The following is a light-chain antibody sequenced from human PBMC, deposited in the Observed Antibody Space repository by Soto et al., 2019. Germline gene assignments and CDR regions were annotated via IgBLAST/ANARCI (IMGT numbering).Light chain of an antibody. CDR2: DAS. V-gene: IGKV3-11*01. Sequence: PVETATLSCRASQSVSSYLAWYQQKPGQAPRLLIYDASNRATGIPARFSGSGSGTDFTLTISSLEPEDFAVYYCQQRSNWLSITFGQGTRLEIK. J-gene: IGKJ5*01. CDR1: QSVSSY. CDR3: QQRSNWLSIT.